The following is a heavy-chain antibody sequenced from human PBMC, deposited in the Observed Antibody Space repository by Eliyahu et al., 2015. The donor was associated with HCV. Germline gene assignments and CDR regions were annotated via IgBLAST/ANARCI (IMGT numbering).Heavy chain of an antibody. CDR2: SNSDGTNI. CDR3: ARGKKFSYDFWSGYHDAFDI. Sequence: EVQLAESGGGLVQPGGSLRLSCVVSGFTFRSYWMHXVRQAPGEGLVWVSRSNSDGTNINYADYVKGRFTISRDNAKNTLYLQMNSLRAEDTAVYYCARGKKFSYDFWSGYHDAFDIWGQGTMVTVSS. CDR1: GFTFRSYW. J-gene: IGHJ3*02. D-gene: IGHD3-3*01. V-gene: IGHV3-74*01.